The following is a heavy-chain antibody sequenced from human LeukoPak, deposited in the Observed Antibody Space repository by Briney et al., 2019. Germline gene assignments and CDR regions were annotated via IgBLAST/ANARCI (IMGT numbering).Heavy chain of an antibody. CDR1: GFTFSSYA. Sequence: SLRLSXAASGFTFSSYAMSWVRQAPGKGLEWVSAISSAGGSTYYADSVRGRFTISRDNSKNTLYLQMDSLRAEDTAIYYCAKHSSSWYLPFDYWGQGTLVTVSS. V-gene: IGHV3-23*01. J-gene: IGHJ4*02. CDR3: AKHSSSWYLPFDY. CDR2: ISSAGGST. D-gene: IGHD6-13*01.